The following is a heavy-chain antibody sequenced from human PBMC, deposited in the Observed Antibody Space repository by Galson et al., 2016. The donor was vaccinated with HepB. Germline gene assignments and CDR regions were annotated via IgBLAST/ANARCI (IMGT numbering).Heavy chain of an antibody. CDR3: ARVRLFCESNTCYYWYFDL. Sequence: ETLSLTCTVSGGSISNFHWTWTRQSPGKGLEWIGYNFHTGSANYNSPLRSRVTLSVDTSKNQFSLRLASVPAADTAVYYCARVRLFCESNTCYYWYFDLWGRGTLVAVSS. CDR2: NFHTGSA. CDR1: GGSISNFH. V-gene: IGHV4-59*01. D-gene: IGHD2-15*01. J-gene: IGHJ2*01.